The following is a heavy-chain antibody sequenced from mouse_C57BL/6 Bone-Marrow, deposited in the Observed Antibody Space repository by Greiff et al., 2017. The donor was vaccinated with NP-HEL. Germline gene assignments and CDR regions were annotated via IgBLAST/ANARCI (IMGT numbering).Heavy chain of an antibody. CDR3: ARHAYDYAWYFDV. CDR1: GFTFSDYY. D-gene: IGHD2-4*01. J-gene: IGHJ1*03. V-gene: IGHV5-12*01. Sequence: EVMLVESGGGLVQPGGSLKLSCAASGFTFSDYYMYWVRQTPEKRLEWVAYISNGGGSTYYPDTVKGLFTISRDNAKNTLYLQMSRLKSEDTAMYYCARHAYDYAWYFDVWGTGTTVTVSS. CDR2: ISNGGGST.